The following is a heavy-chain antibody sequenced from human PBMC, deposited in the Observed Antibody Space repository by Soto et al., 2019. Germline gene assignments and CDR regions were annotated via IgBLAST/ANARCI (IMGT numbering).Heavy chain of an antibody. CDR2: ISPGDSDT. CDR1: GYTFTTYW. V-gene: IGHV5-51*01. CDR3: TRGLGTAVVGDS. D-gene: IGHD5-18*01. J-gene: IGHJ4*02. Sequence: GESLKISCKGSGYTFTTYWIGWVRQMPGKGLEWMGIISPGDSDTTYSPSFQGQVTMSADKSTSTAYLQWSRLEASDTAMYYCTRGLGTAVVGDSLGQGTLVTVSS.